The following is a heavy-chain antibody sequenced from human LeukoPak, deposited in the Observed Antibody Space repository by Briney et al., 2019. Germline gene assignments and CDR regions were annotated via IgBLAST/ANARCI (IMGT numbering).Heavy chain of an antibody. J-gene: IGHJ3*02. Sequence: ASAKVSCKASGYTFISYGISWLRQAPGQGLEWMGWISAHHGNTNYAQKFQGRVTMTTDTSTRTAYMELRSLGSDDTAIYYCARAPGIAVTGRTDAFDIWGQGTMVTVSS. CDR2: ISAHHGNT. D-gene: IGHD6-19*01. CDR1: GYTFISYG. CDR3: ARAPGIAVTGRTDAFDI. V-gene: IGHV1-18*01.